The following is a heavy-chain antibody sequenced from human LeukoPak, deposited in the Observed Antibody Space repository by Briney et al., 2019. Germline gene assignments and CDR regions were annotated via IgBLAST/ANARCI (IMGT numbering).Heavy chain of an antibody. Sequence: GGSLRLSCAASGFTFNKYEMNWVRQAPGKGLEWVSYISSSGSSIYYAGSVKGRFTVSRDNAKNSLDLQMNSLRAEDTAVYYCARAKYSNRWNDYFDLWGQGTVVTVSS. CDR2: ISSSGSSI. CDR1: GFTFNKYE. CDR3: ARAKYSNRWNDYFDL. V-gene: IGHV3-48*03. D-gene: IGHD1-1*01. J-gene: IGHJ3*01.